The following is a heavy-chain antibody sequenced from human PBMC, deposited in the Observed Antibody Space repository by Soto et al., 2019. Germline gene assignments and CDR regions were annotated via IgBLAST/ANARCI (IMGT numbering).Heavy chain of an antibody. Sequence: EVQLVESGGGLVKPGGSLRLSCAASGFTFSSYSMNWVRQAPGKGLEWVSSITSSTGYIDYADSVKGRFTISRDNPKKPLESPMNSLRAEDTAVYYCARMRGSYDFDYWGQGTLVTVSS. CDR2: ITSSTGYI. CDR3: ARMRGSYDFDY. CDR1: GFTFSSYS. D-gene: IGHD1-26*01. V-gene: IGHV3-21*01. J-gene: IGHJ4*02.